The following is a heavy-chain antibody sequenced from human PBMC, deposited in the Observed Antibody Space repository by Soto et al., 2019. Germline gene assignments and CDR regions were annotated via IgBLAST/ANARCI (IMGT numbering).Heavy chain of an antibody. CDR1: GGSIRSGDYY. CDR2: IYYSGST. CDR3: ARFIEDYYRHISYYYYGMDV. Sequence: SETLSLTCTVSGGSIRSGDYYWSWIRQPPGKGLEWIGYIYYSGSTYYNPSLKSRVTISVDTSKNQFSLKLSSVTAADTAVYYCARFIEDYYRHISYYYYGMDVWGQGTTVT. V-gene: IGHV4-30-4*01. J-gene: IGHJ6*02. D-gene: IGHD3-22*01.